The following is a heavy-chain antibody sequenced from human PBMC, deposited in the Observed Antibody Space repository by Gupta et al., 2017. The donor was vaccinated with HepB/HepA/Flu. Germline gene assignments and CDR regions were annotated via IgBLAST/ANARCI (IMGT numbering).Heavy chain of an antibody. CDR1: GGSISSSSYY. V-gene: IGHV4-39*01. CDR3: ASAHFHGTWLLSIGDFDY. CDR2: IYYSGST. Sequence: QLQLQESGPGLVKPSETLSLTCTVSGGSISSSSYYWGWIRQPPGKGLEWIGSIYYSGSTYYNPSLKSRVTISVDTSKNQFSRKLSSVTAAETAVYDCASAHFHGTWLLSIGDFDYWGQGTLVTVSS. J-gene: IGHJ4*02. D-gene: IGHD3-3*01.